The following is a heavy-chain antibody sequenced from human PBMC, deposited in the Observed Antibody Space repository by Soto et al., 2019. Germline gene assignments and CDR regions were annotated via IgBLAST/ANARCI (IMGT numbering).Heavy chain of an antibody. Sequence: EVQLVESGGGLVQPGGSLKLSCAASGFTFSGSAMHWVRQASGKGLEWVGSIRSKANSYATAYAASVKGRFTISRDDSKNTAYLQMNSLKTEDTAVYYCTRHGGENDYRGQGTLVTVSA. CDR1: GFTFSGSA. V-gene: IGHV3-73*02. D-gene: IGHD3-10*01. CDR3: TRHGGENDY. J-gene: IGHJ4*02. CDR2: IRSKANSYAT.